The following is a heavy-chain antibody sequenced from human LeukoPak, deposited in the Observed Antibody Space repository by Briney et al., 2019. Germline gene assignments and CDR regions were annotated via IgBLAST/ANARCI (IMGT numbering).Heavy chain of an antibody. J-gene: IGHJ5*02. V-gene: IGHV3-9*01. CDR1: GFTFDDYA. CDR2: ISRNSGSI. D-gene: IGHD2-2*02. Sequence: GGSLRLSCAASGFTFDDYAMHWVRQAPGKGLEWVSGISRNSGSIGYADSVKGRFTISRDNAKNSLYLQMNSLRAEDTALYYCAKGSELLYQDNWFDPWGQGTLVTVSS. CDR3: AKGSELLYQDNWFDP.